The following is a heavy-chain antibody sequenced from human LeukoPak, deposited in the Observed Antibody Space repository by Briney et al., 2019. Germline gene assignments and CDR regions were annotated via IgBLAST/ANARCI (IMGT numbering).Heavy chain of an antibody. CDR3: AKGKYDFWSGYYPFDY. CDR2: ISYDGSNK. D-gene: IGHD3-3*01. J-gene: IGHJ4*02. V-gene: IGHV3-30*18. Sequence: PGRSLRLSCAASGFTFSSYGMHWVRQAPGKGLEWVAVISYDGSNKYYADPVKGRFTISRDNSKNTLYLQMNSLRAEDTAVYYCAKGKYDFWSGYYPFDYWGQGTLVTVSS. CDR1: GFTFSSYG.